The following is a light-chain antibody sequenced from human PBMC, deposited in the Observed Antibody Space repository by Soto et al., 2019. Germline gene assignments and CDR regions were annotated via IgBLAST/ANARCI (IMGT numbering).Light chain of an antibody. CDR1: QSVSSSY. CDR2: GAS. CDR3: QQYGSSPLT. Sequence: EIVLTQSPGTLSLSPGERATLSCRASQSVSSSYFAWYQQKPGQAPRLLIYGASSMATGIPDRFSGSGSGTDFTLTISRLEPEDFAVYYCQQYGSSPLTFGGGTKVEIK. J-gene: IGKJ4*01. V-gene: IGKV3-20*01.